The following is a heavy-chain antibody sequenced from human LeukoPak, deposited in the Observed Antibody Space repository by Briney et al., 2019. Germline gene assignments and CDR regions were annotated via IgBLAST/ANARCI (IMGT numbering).Heavy chain of an antibody. Sequence: SEALSLTCTVSGGSISSGSYYWSWIRQPGGKGLEWIGRIYTSGSINYNPSLKSRVTISVDTSKNQFSLKLSSVTAADTAVYYCARDGDNYYGSGSYGYWGQGTLVTVSS. CDR1: GGSISSGSYY. D-gene: IGHD3-10*01. J-gene: IGHJ4*02. CDR3: ARDGDNYYGSGSYGY. V-gene: IGHV4-61*02. CDR2: IYTSGSI.